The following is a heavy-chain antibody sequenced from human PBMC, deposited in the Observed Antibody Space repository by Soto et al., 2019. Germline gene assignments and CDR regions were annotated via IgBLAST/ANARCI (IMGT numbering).Heavy chain of an antibody. J-gene: IGHJ4*02. V-gene: IGHV2-70*01. CDR3: ARISRVSSRHRGYYFDY. CDR1: GFSLSTSGMC. CDR2: IDWDDDK. Sequence: SGPTLVNPTQTLTLTCTFSGFSLSTSGMCVSWIRQPPGKALEWLALIDWDDDKYYSTSLKTRLTIPKDTSKNQVVLTMTNMDPVDTATYYCARISRVSSRHRGYYFDYWGQGTLVTVSS. D-gene: IGHD2-2*01.